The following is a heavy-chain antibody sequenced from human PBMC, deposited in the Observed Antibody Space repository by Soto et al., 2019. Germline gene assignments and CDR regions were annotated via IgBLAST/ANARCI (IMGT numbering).Heavy chain of an antibody. V-gene: IGHV1-46*01. CDR2: IDPSGGST. CDR1: GFTFTTYY. J-gene: IGHJ4*02. Sequence: QVHLVQSGAEVKKPGASVSISCKTSGFTFTTYYIHWVRQAPGQGLEWMGMIDPSGGSTTYAQKFQGRITMTSDMSMSTVYMELSSLRSEDTAVYYCARVPYDTTGYYAFWGQGTLVTVSS. D-gene: IGHD3-22*01. CDR3: ARVPYDTTGYYAF.